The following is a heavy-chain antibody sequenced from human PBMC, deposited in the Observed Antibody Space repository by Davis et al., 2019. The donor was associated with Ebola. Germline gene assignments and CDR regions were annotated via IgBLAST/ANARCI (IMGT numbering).Heavy chain of an antibody. CDR2: ISYDGSNK. Sequence: GESLKIPCAASGFTFSSYGMHWVRQAPGKGLEWVAVISYDGSNKYYADSVKGRFTISRDNSKNTLYLQMNSLRAEDTAVYYCARHRTLAYCGGDCYEPWGQGTLVTVSS. J-gene: IGHJ5*02. V-gene: IGHV3-30*03. CDR3: ARHRTLAYCGGDCYEP. D-gene: IGHD2-21*01. CDR1: GFTFSSYG.